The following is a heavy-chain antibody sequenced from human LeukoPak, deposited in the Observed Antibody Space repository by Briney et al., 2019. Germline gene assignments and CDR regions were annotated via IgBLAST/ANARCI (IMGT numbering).Heavy chain of an antibody. V-gene: IGHV3-23*01. Sequence: GGSLRLSCAASGFTFRTSGMSWVRQAPGKGLEWVSAISGSGVSTYYADSVKGRFTISRDNSKDTLYLQMNSLRAEDTAVYYCAKEYGYTYGEFDYWGQGTLVTVSS. CDR1: GFTFRTSG. CDR3: AKEYGYTYGEFDY. D-gene: IGHD5-18*01. CDR2: ISGSGVST. J-gene: IGHJ4*02.